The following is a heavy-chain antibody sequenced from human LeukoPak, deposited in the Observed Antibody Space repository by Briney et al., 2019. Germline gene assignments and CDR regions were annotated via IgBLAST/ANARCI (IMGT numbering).Heavy chain of an antibody. D-gene: IGHD3-10*01. CDR3: ARFRGSGSHTLYSFDY. CDR1: GFPFGINA. CDR2: ISGTGGGT. V-gene: IGHV3-23*01. Sequence: PGGSLRLSCAASGFPFGINAMSWVRQAPGKGLEWVSGISGTGGGTFYADSVKGRFSISRDDSINTLYLQMSSLRAEDTAVYYCARFRGSGSHTLYSFDYWGQGSLVTVSS. J-gene: IGHJ4*02.